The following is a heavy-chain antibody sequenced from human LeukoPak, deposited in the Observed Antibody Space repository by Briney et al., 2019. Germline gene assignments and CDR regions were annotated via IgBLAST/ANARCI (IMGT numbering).Heavy chain of an antibody. J-gene: IGHJ6*03. Sequence: ASVKVSCKASGYTFTGYYMHWVGQAPGQGLEWMGRINPNSGGTNYAQKFQGRGTMTRAPSNSTAYMELSRLRSDDTAVYYSARGGSRWPYYYSYYMDVWGKGTTVTVSS. CDR1: GYTFTGYY. CDR2: INPNSGGT. V-gene: IGHV1-2*06. D-gene: IGHD3-16*01. CDR3: ARGGSRWPYYYSYYMDV.